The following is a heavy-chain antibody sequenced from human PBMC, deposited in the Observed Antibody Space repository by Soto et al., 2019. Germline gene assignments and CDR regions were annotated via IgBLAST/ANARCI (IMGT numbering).Heavy chain of an antibody. D-gene: IGHD6-19*01. Sequence: GGSLRLSCAASGFTFSSYAMHWVRQAPGKGLEYVSAISSNGGSTYYANSVKGRFTISRDNSKNTLYLQMGSLRAEDMAVYYCAREGDSSGWYLGAFDIWGQGTMVTVSS. CDR2: ISSNGGST. CDR1: GFTFSSYA. V-gene: IGHV3-64*01. CDR3: AREGDSSGWYLGAFDI. J-gene: IGHJ3*02.